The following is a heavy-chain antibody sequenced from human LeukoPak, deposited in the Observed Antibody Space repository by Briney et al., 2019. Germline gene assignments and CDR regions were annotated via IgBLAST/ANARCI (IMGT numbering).Heavy chain of an antibody. CDR1: GFTFSSYG. V-gene: IGHV3-30*18. CDR2: ISYDGSNK. Sequence: GRSLRLSCAASGFTFSSYGMHWVRQAPGKGLEWVAVISYDGSNKYYAESVKGRFTISRDNSKNTLYLQMNSLRAEDTAVYYCAKAGSSWYSSLDYWGQGTLVTVSS. J-gene: IGHJ4*02. D-gene: IGHD6-13*01. CDR3: AKAGSSWYSSLDY.